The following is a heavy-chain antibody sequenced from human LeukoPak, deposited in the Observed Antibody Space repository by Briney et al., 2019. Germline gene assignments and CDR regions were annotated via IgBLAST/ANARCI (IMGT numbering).Heavy chain of an antibody. CDR1: GYSFTNYW. CDR2: ISPDDSDA. J-gene: IGHJ4*02. D-gene: IGHD6-19*01. CDR3: ARQARSGSGWNDFDY. V-gene: IGHV5-51*01. Sequence: RGESLKISCKGSGYSFTNYWIGWVRQMPGKGLEWMGIISPDDSDARYSPSFQGQVTISADKSITTAYLQWSSLKASDTAMYYCARQARSGSGWNDFDYWGQGTLVTVSS.